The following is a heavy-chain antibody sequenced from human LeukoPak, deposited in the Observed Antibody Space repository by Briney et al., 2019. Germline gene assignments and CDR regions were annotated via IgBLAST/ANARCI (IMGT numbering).Heavy chain of an antibody. CDR3: ARNPYVDTAMVRDRGGLYDY. D-gene: IGHD5-18*01. CDR2: ISSSGSTI. V-gene: IGHV3-48*03. Sequence: PGGSLRLSCAASGFTFSSYEMNWVRQAPGEGLEWVSYISSSGSTIYYADSVKGRFTISRDNAKNSLYLQMNSRRAEDTAVYYCARNPYVDTAMVRDRGGLYDYWGEGSLVTVSS. J-gene: IGHJ4*02. CDR1: GFTFSSYE.